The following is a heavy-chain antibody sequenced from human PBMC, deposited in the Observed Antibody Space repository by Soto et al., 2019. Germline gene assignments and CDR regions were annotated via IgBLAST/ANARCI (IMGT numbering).Heavy chain of an antibody. J-gene: IGHJ6*01. V-gene: IGHV4-59*01. D-gene: IGHD3-3*01. CDR1: CGSISRYY. CDR2: IYSSGTT. CDR3: AREYYDFWSVTFSYYGMEV. Sequence: SETLSLTCSVSCGSISRYYWTCIRQPPWRGLEWFVNIYSSGTTNYNPSLKSRVTISIDTSKNQVSLKLNAVTAADTAVYFCAREYYDFWSVTFSYYGMEVWGQGTTVTVSS.